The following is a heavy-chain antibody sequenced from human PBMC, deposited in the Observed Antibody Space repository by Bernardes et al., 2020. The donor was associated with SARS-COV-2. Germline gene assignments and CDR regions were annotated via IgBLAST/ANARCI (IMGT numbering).Heavy chain of an antibody. V-gene: IGHV2-70*11. CDR1: GFSLSTGGMC. J-gene: IGHJ4*02. D-gene: IGHD4-4*01. CDR2: IDWYDDK. Sequence: SGPTLVKPTQTLTLTCTFSGFSLSTGGMCVSWIRQPPGKALEWLARIDWYDDKYYSTSLKTRLTISKDTSKNQVVLTMTNMDPVDTASYYCARTDYSNHYFDYWGQGTQVAVSS. CDR3: ARTDYSNHYFDY.